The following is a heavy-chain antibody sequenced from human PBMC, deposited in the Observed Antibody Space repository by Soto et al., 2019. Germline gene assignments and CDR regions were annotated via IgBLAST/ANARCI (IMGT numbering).Heavy chain of an antibody. V-gene: IGHV3-33*01. Sequence: GGSLRLSCAASGFTFSSYGMHWVRQAPGKGLEWVAVIWFDGSNKFYADSVKGRFTISRDNSKNTVSLQINSLRDEDSAAYYCATTGPYLGQGTLVTVSS. CDR3: ATTGPY. CDR2: IWFDGSNK. J-gene: IGHJ4*02. CDR1: GFTFSSYG.